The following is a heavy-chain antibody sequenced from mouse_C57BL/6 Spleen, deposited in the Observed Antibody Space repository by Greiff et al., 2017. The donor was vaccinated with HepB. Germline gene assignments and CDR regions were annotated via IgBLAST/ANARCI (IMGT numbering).Heavy chain of an antibody. D-gene: IGHD3-2*02. V-gene: IGHV1-82*01. Sequence: QVQLKESGPELVKPGASVKISCKASGYAFSSSWMNWVKQRPGKGLEWIGRIYPGDGDTNYNGKFKGKATLTADKSSSTAYMQLSSLTSEDSAVYFCARGGQLRPWGQGTLVTVSA. CDR2: IYPGDGDT. CDR3: ARGGQLRP. CDR1: GYAFSSSW. J-gene: IGHJ3*01.